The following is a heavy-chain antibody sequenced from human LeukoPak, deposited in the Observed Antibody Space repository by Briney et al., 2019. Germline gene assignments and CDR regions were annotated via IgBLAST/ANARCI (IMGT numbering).Heavy chain of an antibody. CDR3: ATLKGWYGEGCFDY. D-gene: IGHD3-10*01. CDR1: GVTVSSIY. CDR2: IYPDGRT. Sequence: GGSLRLSCAASGVTVSSIYMGWVRQAPGKGLDWVSVIYPDGRTYYAESVKGRFTISRGSSENTLFLQMNSLRAEDTALYYCATLKGWYGEGCFDYWGQGTLVTVSS. V-gene: IGHV3-53*01. J-gene: IGHJ4*02.